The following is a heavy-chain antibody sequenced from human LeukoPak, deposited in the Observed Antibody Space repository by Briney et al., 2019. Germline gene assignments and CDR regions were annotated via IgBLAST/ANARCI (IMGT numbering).Heavy chain of an antibody. V-gene: IGHV3-30*02. J-gene: IGHJ5*02. D-gene: IGHD3-22*01. CDR3: AKDLSIHYDTRGFDP. CDR1: GFTFSTYG. CDR2: ISYDGNNE. Sequence: GGSLRLSCAASGFTFSTYGMHWVRQAPGKGLEWVAFISYDGNNEYYADSVKGRFTISRDNSKNTQYLQMNSLRAEDTAVYYCAKDLSIHYDTRGFDPWGQGTLVTVSS.